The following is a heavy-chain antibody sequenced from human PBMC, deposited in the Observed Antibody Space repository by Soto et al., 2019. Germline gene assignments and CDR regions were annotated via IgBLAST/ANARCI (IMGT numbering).Heavy chain of an antibody. J-gene: IGHJ6*03. CDR3: ARERTGTTDYYYYMDV. D-gene: IGHD1-7*01. CDR1: GGSISSYY. Sequence: QVQLQESGPGLVKPSETLSLTCTVSGGSISSYYWSWIRQPPGKGLEWIGYIYYSGSTNYNPSLKSRVTISVDTSKNQFSLKLSSVTAADTAVYYCARERTGTTDYYYYMDVWGKGTTVTVSS. V-gene: IGHV4-59*01. CDR2: IYYSGST.